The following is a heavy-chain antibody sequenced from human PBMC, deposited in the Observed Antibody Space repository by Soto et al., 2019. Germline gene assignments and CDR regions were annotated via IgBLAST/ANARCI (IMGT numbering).Heavy chain of an antibody. J-gene: IGHJ5*02. CDR1: GGSLSSGGYS. V-gene: IGHV4-30-2*01. CDR3: ATVPDR. D-gene: IGHD2-2*01. CDR2: IYHSGST. Sequence: PSETLSLTCAVSGGSLSSGGYSWSWIRQPPGRGLEWIGYIYHSGSTYYNPSLKSRVTISVDRSKNQFSLKLSSVTAADTAVYYCATVPDRWGQGTLVTVSS.